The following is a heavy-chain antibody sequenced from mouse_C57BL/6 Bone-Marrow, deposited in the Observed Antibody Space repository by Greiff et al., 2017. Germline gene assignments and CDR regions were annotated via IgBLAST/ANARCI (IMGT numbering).Heavy chain of an antibody. Sequence: EVQLQQSGAELVRPGASVKLSCTASGFNIQDDYMHWVKQRPEQGLEWIGWIDPENGDTEYASKFQGKATITADTSSNTAYLQLSSLTSEDTAVYYCTVFYYGSMWFAYWGQGTLVTVSA. J-gene: IGHJ3*01. CDR3: TVFYYGSMWFAY. CDR1: GFNIQDDY. V-gene: IGHV14-4*01. D-gene: IGHD1-1*01. CDR2: IDPENGDT.